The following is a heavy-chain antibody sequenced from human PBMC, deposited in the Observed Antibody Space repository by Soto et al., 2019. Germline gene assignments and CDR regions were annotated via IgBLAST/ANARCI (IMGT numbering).Heavy chain of an antibody. D-gene: IGHD2-15*01. V-gene: IGHV4-61*03. CDR2: IYYTGNS. CDR3: ARGGYCSGNSCPAYYYYYYGMDV. J-gene: IGHJ6*02. Sequence: SETLSLTCTVSGGSVSSGSYYWIWIRHPPGKGLEWIGYIYYTGNSNYNPSLKNRVTMSVDTSKNHFSLKLSSVTAADTAVYYCARGGYCSGNSCPAYYYYYYGMDVWGQGTTVTVSS. CDR1: GGSVSSGSYY.